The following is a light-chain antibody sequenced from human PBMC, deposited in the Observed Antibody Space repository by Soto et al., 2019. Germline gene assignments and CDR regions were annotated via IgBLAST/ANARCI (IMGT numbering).Light chain of an antibody. Sequence: DIQMTQSPSSLSAFIGDTVTITCRASQNIRIYLNWFQQKPGKAHNLLIYGAYNLESGVQSRFSGSGSGTDFTLTIKSLQPEDFAVYYCKETYHPPLTFGQGTKVDIK. CDR1: QNIRIY. V-gene: IGKV1-39*01. CDR3: KETYHPPLT. CDR2: GAY. J-gene: IGKJ1*01.